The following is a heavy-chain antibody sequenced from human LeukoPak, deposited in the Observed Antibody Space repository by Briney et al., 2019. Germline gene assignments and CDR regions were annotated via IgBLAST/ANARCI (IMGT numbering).Heavy chain of an antibody. CDR1: GFTFSSYG. V-gene: IGHV3-30*02. CDR3: ASKLGYCSGGSCYSGY. D-gene: IGHD2-15*01. Sequence: GGSLRLSCAASGFTFSSYGMHWVRQAPGKGLEWVAFIRYDGSNKYYADSVKGRFTISRDNSKNTLYLQMNSLRAEDTAVYYCASKLGYCSGGSCYSGYWGQGTLVTVSS. CDR2: IRYDGSNK. J-gene: IGHJ4*02.